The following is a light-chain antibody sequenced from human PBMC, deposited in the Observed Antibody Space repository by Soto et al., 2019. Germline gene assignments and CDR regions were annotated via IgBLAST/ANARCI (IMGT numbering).Light chain of an antibody. Sequence: QSALTQPASVSGSPGQSITISCTGTSSDVGYDNYVSWLQQHPGKAPKLMIYEVSRRPSGVSNRFSGSKSANTASLTISGLQAEDEADYYCTSHTASSTWVFGGGTQLNVL. V-gene: IGLV2-14*01. J-gene: IGLJ3*02. CDR3: TSHTASSTWV. CDR2: EVS. CDR1: SSDVGYDNY.